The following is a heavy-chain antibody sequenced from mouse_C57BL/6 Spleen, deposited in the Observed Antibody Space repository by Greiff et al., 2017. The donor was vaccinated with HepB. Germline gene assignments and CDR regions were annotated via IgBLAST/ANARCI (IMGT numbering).Heavy chain of an antibody. J-gene: IGHJ2*01. CDR2: IDPSDSYT. Sequence: QVQLQQPGAELVRPGTSVKLSCKASGYTFTSYWMHWVKQRPGQGLEWIGVIDPSDSYTNYNQKFKGKATLTVDTSSSTAYMQLSSLTSEDSAVYYCANYGSRYYFDYWGQGTTLTVSS. V-gene: IGHV1-59*01. CDR3: ANYGSRYYFDY. CDR1: GYTFTSYW. D-gene: IGHD1-1*01.